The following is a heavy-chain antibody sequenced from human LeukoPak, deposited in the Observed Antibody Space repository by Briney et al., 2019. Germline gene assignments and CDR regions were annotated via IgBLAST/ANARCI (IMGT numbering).Heavy chain of an antibody. CDR2: IYLRGNT. Sequence: MPSETLSLTCAISGGSISSSNWWTWVRQPPGKGLEWVGEIYLRGNTNYNPSLESRVTISVDTSKNQFSLKLSSVTAADTAVYYCASSPGDYWGQGTLVTVSS. J-gene: IGHJ4*02. CDR1: GGSISSSNW. CDR3: ASSPGDY. V-gene: IGHV4-4*02.